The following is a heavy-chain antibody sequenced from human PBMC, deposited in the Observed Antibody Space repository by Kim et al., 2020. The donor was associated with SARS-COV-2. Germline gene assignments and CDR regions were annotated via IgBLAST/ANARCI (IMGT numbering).Heavy chain of an antibody. CDR2: ISGSGGST. Sequence: GGSLRLSCAASGFTFSSYAMSWVRQAPGKGLEWVSAISGSGGSTYYADSVKGRFTISRDNSKNTLYLQMNSLRAEDTAVYYCAKAGQNWNQPQHFDYWGQGTLVTVSS. V-gene: IGHV3-23*01. J-gene: IGHJ4*02. CDR1: GFTFSSYA. CDR3: AKAGQNWNQPQHFDY. D-gene: IGHD1-1*01.